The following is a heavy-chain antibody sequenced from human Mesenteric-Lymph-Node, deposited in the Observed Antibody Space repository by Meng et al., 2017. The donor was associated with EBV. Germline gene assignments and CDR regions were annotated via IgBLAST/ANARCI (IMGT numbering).Heavy chain of an antibody. CDR3: ARGFGSGYDLAFES. CDR1: GGSVSRGGYY. V-gene: IGHV4-30-4*01. CDR2: IYYDGIT. Sequence: QLQLQESGPGLVKPSQTLSLTCAVSGGSVSRGGYYWSWVRQPPGKGLEWVGYIYYDGITYYNPSLKSRVSISIDTSKNQFSLNLSSVTAADTAVYYCARGFGSGYDLAFESWGQGTLGTVSS. D-gene: IGHD5-12*01. J-gene: IGHJ4*02.